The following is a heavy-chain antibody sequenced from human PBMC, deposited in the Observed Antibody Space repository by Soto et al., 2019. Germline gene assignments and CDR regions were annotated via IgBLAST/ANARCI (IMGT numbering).Heavy chain of an antibody. Sequence: SETLSLTCTVSGGSISSGDYYWSWIRQPPGKGLEWIGYIYYSGSTYYNPSLKSRVTISVDTSKNQFSLKLSSVTAADTAVYYCARGFRIFGVVTDYFDYWGQGTLVTVSS. V-gene: IGHV4-30-4*01. CDR3: ARGFRIFGVVTDYFDY. D-gene: IGHD3-3*01. CDR2: IYYSGST. J-gene: IGHJ4*02. CDR1: GGSISSGDYY.